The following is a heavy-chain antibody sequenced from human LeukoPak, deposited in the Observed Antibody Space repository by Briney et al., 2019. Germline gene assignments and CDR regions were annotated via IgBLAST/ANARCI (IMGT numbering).Heavy chain of an antibody. Sequence: SETLSLTCTVSGGSISSYYWSWIRQPAGKGLEWIGRIYTSGSTNYNPSLKSRVTMSVGTSKNQFSLKLSSVTAADTAVYYCARDRYDILTGYSFFDYWGQGTLVTVSS. CDR2: IYTSGST. J-gene: IGHJ4*02. V-gene: IGHV4-4*07. CDR1: GGSISSYY. CDR3: ARDRYDILTGYSFFDY. D-gene: IGHD3-9*01.